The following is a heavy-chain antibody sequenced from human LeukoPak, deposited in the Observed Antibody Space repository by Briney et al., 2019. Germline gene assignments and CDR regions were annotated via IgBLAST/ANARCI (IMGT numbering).Heavy chain of an antibody. Sequence: GGSLRLSCAASGFTFSSYAMHWVRQAPGKGLEWVAVISYDGSNKYYADSVKGRFTISRDNSKNTLYLQMNSLRAEDTAVYYCARAPTIFGVVKEYYFDYWGQGTLATVSS. D-gene: IGHD3-3*01. CDR3: ARAPTIFGVVKEYYFDY. J-gene: IGHJ4*02. CDR1: GFTFSSYA. V-gene: IGHV3-30-3*01. CDR2: ISYDGSNK.